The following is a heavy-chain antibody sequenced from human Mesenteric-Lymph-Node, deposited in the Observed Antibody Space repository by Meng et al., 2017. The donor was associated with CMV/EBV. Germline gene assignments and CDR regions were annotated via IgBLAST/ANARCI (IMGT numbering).Heavy chain of an antibody. V-gene: IGHV7-4-1*02. D-gene: IGHD1-26*01. Sequence: QTSGYTFTSNNSIWVRQAPGQGPGWMGWINTNTGNPTYAQGFTGRFVFSLDTSVNTAYLQITSLKPEDTAVYYCARDGLSGRYFDYWGQGSLVTVSS. CDR1: GYTFTSNN. CDR3: ARDGLSGRYFDY. CDR2: INTNTGNP. J-gene: IGHJ4*02.